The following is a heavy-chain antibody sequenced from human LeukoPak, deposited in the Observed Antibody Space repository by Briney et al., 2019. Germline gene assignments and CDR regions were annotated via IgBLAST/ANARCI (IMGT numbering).Heavy chain of an antibody. Sequence: GASVKVSCKASGYTFTSYDINWVRQATGQGLEWMGWMNPNSGNTGYAQKFQGRVTMTRNTSISTAYMELSSLRSEDTAVYYCARGSRRLAARPVGYYFDYWGQGTLVTVSS. D-gene: IGHD6-6*01. CDR2: MNPNSGNT. CDR1: GYTFTSYD. V-gene: IGHV1-8*01. CDR3: ARGSRRLAARPVGYYFDY. J-gene: IGHJ4*02.